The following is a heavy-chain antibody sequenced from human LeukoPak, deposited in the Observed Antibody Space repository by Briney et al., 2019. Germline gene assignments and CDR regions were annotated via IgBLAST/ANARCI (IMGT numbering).Heavy chain of an antibody. J-gene: IGHJ4*02. CDR1: GFTFSSYD. Sequence: GGSLRLSCAASGFTFSSYDMSWVRQAPGKGLEWVSAISGSGGSTYYADSVKGRFTISRDNSKNTLYLQMNSLRAEDTAVYYCAKTTYYDFWSGYPFDYWGQGTLVTVHS. CDR3: AKTTYYDFWSGYPFDY. V-gene: IGHV3-23*01. D-gene: IGHD3-3*01. CDR2: ISGSGGST.